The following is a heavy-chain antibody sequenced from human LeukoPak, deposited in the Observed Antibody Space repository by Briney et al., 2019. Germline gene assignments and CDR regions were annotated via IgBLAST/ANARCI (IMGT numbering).Heavy chain of an antibody. CDR1: GGSISSGSYY. D-gene: IGHD2-21*02. CDR2: IYTSGST. V-gene: IGHV4-61*02. J-gene: IGHJ5*02. CDR3: ARELPYCGGDCYSGWFDP. Sequence: SQTLSLTCTVSGGSISSGSYYWSWIRQPAGKGLEWIGRIYTSGSTNYNPSLKSRATISVDTSKNQFSLKLSSVTAADTAVYYCARELPYCGGDCYSGWFDPWGQGTLVTVSS.